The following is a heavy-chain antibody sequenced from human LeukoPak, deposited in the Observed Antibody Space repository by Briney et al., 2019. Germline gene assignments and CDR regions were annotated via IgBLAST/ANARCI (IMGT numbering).Heavy chain of an antibody. Sequence: ASVKVSCKASGGTFSSYAISWVRQAPGQGLEWMGGIIPIFGTANYAQKFQGRVTITADESTSTAYMELSSLRSEDTAVYYCARGAGGYFDPTAYGSMDVWGRGTTVTVSS. CDR1: GGTFSSYA. D-gene: IGHD3-9*01. J-gene: IGHJ6*02. CDR3: ARGAGGYFDPTAYGSMDV. V-gene: IGHV1-69*13. CDR2: IIPIFGTA.